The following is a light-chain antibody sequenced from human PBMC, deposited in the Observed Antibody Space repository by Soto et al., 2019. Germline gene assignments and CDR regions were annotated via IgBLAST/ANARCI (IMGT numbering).Light chain of an antibody. J-gene: IGLJ2*01. V-gene: IGLV1-44*01. Sequence: QSVLTQPPSASGTPGQRVTISCSGSSSNIGSNTVKWYQQLPGTAPKLLINSNNQRPSGVPDRFSASKSATSASLAISGLQSEDEADYYCAAWDDSLNGVVFGGGTKLTVL. CDR2: SNN. CDR3: AAWDDSLNGVV. CDR1: SSNIGSNT.